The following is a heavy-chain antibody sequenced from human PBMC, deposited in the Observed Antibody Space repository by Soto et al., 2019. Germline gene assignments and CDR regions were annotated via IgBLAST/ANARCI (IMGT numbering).Heavy chain of an antibody. J-gene: IGHJ6*02. CDR1: GGTFSNYA. D-gene: IGHD3-3*01. CDR2: IITIFEAP. Sequence: QVQLVQSGAEVKKPGSSVTVSCKASGGTFSNYAISWVRQAPGQGLEWMGGIITIFEAPNYAPKLQGRVTISADKATNTTYMDLSSLRSEDTAVYYCARAVELRSTIIGYYYYAMCVWGQGTTVSVPS. CDR3: ARAVELRSTIIGYYYYAMCV. V-gene: IGHV1-69*06.